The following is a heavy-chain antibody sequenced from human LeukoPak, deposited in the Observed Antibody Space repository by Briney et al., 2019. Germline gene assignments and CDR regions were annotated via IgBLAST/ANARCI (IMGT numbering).Heavy chain of an antibody. D-gene: IGHD3-3*01. J-gene: IGHJ6*02. CDR3: ARDLEWGLRGNPEYYYGMDV. V-gene: IGHV3-21*01. CDR1: GFTFSSYS. CDR2: ISSSSSYI. Sequence: GGSLRLSCAASGFTFSSYSMNWVRQAPGKGLEWVSSISSSSSYIYYADPVKSRFTISRDNAKNSLYLQMNSLRAEDTAVYYCARDLEWGLRGNPEYYYGMDVWGQGTTVTVSS.